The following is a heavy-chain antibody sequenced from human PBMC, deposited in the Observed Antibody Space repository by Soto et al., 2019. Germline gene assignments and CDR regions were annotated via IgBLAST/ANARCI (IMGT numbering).Heavy chain of an antibody. V-gene: IGHV3-48*02. CDR2: ISSSSGTI. J-gene: IGHJ4*02. D-gene: IGHD3-3*01. Sequence: PGGSLRLSCAASGFTFSSYNMNWVRQAPGKGLEWVSYISSSSGTIYYADSVKGRFTISRDNAKNSLYLQMNSLRDEDTAVYYCARDTQDDFWSGYYRDYWGQGTLVTVSS. CDR1: GFTFSSYN. CDR3: ARDTQDDFWSGYYRDY.